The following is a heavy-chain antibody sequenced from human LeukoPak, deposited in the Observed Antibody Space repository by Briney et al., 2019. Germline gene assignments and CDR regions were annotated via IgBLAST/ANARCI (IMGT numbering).Heavy chain of an antibody. D-gene: IGHD5-18*01. CDR3: ARQAKYSYGSREAFDY. CDR2: IYHSGST. V-gene: IGHV4-30-2*01. Sequence: NPSETLSLTCAVSGGSISSGGYSWSWIRQPPGKGLEWIGYIYHSGSTYYNPSLKSRVTISVDRSKNQFSLKLSSVTAADTAVYYCARQAKYSYGSREAFDYWGQGTLVTVSS. J-gene: IGHJ4*02. CDR1: GGSISSGGYS.